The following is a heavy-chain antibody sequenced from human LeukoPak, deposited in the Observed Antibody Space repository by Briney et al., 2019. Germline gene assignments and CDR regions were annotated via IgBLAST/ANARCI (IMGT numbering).Heavy chain of an antibody. CDR1: GFTFSDYY. Sequence: PGGTLRLSCAASGFTFSDYYMSWIRGAPGKGLEWVSYISSSGSTIYYADSVKGRFTFSRDNAKNSLYLHMNSLRAEDTAVYYCARDHQFWWFEDNNYYYMDVWGKGTTVTVSS. V-gene: IGHV3-11*04. J-gene: IGHJ6*03. CDR3: ARDHQFWWFEDNNYYYMDV. CDR2: ISSSGSTI. D-gene: IGHD3-10*01.